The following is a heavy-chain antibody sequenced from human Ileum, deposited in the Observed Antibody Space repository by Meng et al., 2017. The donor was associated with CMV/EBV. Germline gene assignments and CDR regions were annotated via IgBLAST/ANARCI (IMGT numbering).Heavy chain of an antibody. V-gene: IGHV3-15*01. CDR3: LYSGNEWCYGY. Sequence: VQLVECGGGLVKPGGSLRLSCAGSGFTLRNDWMSWVRQVPGKGLEWVGRVKSGGTIDYAAPVKGRFTISRDDAKNTMYLQINSLKTEDTARYYCLYSGNEWCYGYWGQGTLVTVSS. D-gene: IGHD5-12*01. CDR1: GFTLRNDW. J-gene: IGHJ4*02. CDR2: VKSGGTI.